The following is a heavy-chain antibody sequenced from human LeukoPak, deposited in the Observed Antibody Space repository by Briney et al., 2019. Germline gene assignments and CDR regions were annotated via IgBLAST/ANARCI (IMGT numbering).Heavy chain of an antibody. CDR2: IDPSDSYT. J-gene: IGHJ6*02. D-gene: IGHD1-14*01. V-gene: IGHV5-10-1*01. CDR1: GYSFTSYW. Sequence: GESLKISCKGSGYSFTSYWISWGRQMPGKGREWMGRIDPSDSYTNYSPSFQGHVTISADKSISTAYLQWSSLKASDTAMYYCARHRVNYYYYGMDVWGQGTTVTVSS. CDR3: ARHRVNYYYYGMDV.